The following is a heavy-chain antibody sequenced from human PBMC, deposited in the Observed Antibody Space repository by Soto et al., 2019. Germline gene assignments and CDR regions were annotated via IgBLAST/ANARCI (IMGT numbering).Heavy chain of an antibody. CDR1: GFTFTEYA. D-gene: IGHD3-10*01. J-gene: IGHJ4*02. CDR3: VGSGTCYLDY. CDR2: IWYDGSDE. V-gene: IGHV3-33*01. Sequence: VESGGGVVQPGGSLRLSCVASGFTFTEYAMHWVRQAPGKGLEWVAVIWYDGSDEKYADSVRGRFTISRDDSKNTVSLQMNSLRVEDTAVYYCVGSGTCYLDYWGQGSRVSVSS.